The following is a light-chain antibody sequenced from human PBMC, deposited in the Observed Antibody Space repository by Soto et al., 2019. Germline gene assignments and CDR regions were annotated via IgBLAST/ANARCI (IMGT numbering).Light chain of an antibody. Sequence: DIQMTQSPSTLSASVGDRVTITCRASQSISGWLGWYQQKPGKAPKLLIYDASSLESGVPSRFSGSGSGTEFTLTISSLQPDDFATYYCQQYNIYPWTFGQGTMVEIK. V-gene: IGKV1-5*01. CDR2: DAS. CDR1: QSISGW. CDR3: QQYNIYPWT. J-gene: IGKJ1*01.